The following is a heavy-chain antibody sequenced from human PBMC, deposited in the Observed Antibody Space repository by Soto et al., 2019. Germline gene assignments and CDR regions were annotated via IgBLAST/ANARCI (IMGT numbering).Heavy chain of an antibody. CDR1: GYTFTSYY. Sequence: ASVKVSCKASGYTFTSYYMHWVRQAPGQGLAWMGIINPSGGSTSYAQKFQGRVTMTRDTSTSTVSMELSSLRSEDTAVYYCAKSHHSSGYYFLTSEVAFDIGGQGTMVTVSS. CDR2: INPSGGST. V-gene: IGHV1-46*01. D-gene: IGHD3-22*01. CDR3: AKSHHSSGYYFLTSEVAFDI. J-gene: IGHJ3*02.